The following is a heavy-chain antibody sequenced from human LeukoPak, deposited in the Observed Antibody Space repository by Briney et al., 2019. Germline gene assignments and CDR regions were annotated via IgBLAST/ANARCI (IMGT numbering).Heavy chain of an antibody. Sequence: ASVKVSCTASGYTFTSYGINWVRQAPGQGLEWMGWISGHNGHTNCVQKMQGRVTMTTDTSTNTAYMELRNLTSDDTAVYYCARGPGIAVAGVFDYWGQGSLVTVSS. CDR1: GYTFTSYG. D-gene: IGHD6-19*01. CDR2: ISGHNGHT. V-gene: IGHV1-18*04. J-gene: IGHJ4*02. CDR3: ARGPGIAVAGVFDY.